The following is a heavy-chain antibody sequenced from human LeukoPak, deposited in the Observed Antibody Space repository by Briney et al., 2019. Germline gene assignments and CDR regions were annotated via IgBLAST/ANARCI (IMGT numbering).Heavy chain of an antibody. J-gene: IGHJ3*01. CDR2: ISGGGSP. D-gene: IGHD2-15*01. V-gene: IGHV3-23*01. CDR3: AKDEGGSLEAPYPALDF. Sequence: PGDSLRLSCAASGFTFTKYWMTWVRQVPGKGLQWVAAISGGGSPYYPESVKGRFTISRDNSKNTLYLQMNGLRAEDTAIYYCAKDEGGSLEAPYPALDFWGQGTKVTVSS. CDR1: GFTFTKYW.